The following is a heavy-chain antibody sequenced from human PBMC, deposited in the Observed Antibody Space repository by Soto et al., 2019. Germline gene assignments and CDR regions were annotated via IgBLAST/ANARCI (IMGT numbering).Heavy chain of an antibody. Sequence: SETLSLTCTVSGGSISSSDYYWGWIRQPPGKGLEWIGTIFYSGTTYYNPSFKSRVTISVDTSKNQFSLKLSSVTAADTAVYYCARRYGSSWDRDAFDTWGQGTMVTVSS. CDR3: ARRYGSSWDRDAFDT. J-gene: IGHJ3*02. D-gene: IGHD6-13*01. CDR2: IFYSGTT. CDR1: GGSISSSDYY. V-gene: IGHV4-39*01.